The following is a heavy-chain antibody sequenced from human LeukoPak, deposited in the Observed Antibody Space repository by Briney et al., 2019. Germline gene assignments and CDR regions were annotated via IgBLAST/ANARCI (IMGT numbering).Heavy chain of an antibody. CDR1: GFTFSSYA. CDR3: ARGLSGYYDYFDY. CDR2: ISYDGSNK. V-gene: IGHV3-30-3*01. J-gene: IGHJ4*02. D-gene: IGHD3-22*01. Sequence: GGSLRLSCAASGFTFSSYAMHWVRQAPGKGLEWVAVISYDGSNKYYADSVKGRFTISRDNSKNTLYLQMNSLRAEDTAVYYCARGLSGYYDYFDYWGQGTLVTVSS.